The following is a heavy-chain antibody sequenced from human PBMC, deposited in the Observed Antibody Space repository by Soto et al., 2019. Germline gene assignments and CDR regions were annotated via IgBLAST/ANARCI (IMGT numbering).Heavy chain of an antibody. D-gene: IGHD1-26*01. V-gene: IGHV3-30-3*01. CDR3: ARDWGSGSYYVEYFQH. J-gene: IGHJ1*01. CDR2: ISYDGSNK. Sequence: QVQLVESGGGVVQPGRSLRLSCAASGFTFSSYAMHWVRQAPGKGLEWVAVISYDGSNKYYADSVKGRFTISRDNSKNTLYLQMNSLRAEDTAVYYCARDWGSGSYYVEYFQHWGQGTLVTVSS. CDR1: GFTFSSYA.